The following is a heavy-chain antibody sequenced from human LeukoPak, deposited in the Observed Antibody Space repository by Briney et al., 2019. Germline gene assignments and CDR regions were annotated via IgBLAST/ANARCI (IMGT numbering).Heavy chain of an antibody. CDR2: TYYRSKWYN. D-gene: IGHD6-13*01. J-gene: IGHJ3*02. V-gene: IGHV6-1*01. Sequence: SQTLSLTCAISGDSVSSNSAAWNWIRQSPSRGLEWLGRTYYRSKWYNDYAVSVKSRITINPDTSKNQFSLQLNSVTPEDTAVYYCARDVGGRGSSSPYDAFDIWGQGTMVTVSS. CDR1: GDSVSSNSAA. CDR3: ARDVGGRGSSSPYDAFDI.